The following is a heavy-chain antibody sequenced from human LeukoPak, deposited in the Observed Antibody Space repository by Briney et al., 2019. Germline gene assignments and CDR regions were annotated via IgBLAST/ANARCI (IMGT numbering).Heavy chain of an antibody. D-gene: IGHD3-16*01. V-gene: IGHV3-33*01. Sequence: GGSLRLSCAASGFTLSNYGMHWVRQAPGKGLEWVAVVWYDGSKKCYADSVKGRFTISRDMSKNTLYLQMNSLRAEDTAVYYCARDLAMSPDDWGQGTLVTVSS. J-gene: IGHJ4*02. CDR2: VWYDGSKK. CDR1: GFTLSNYG. CDR3: ARDLAMSPDD.